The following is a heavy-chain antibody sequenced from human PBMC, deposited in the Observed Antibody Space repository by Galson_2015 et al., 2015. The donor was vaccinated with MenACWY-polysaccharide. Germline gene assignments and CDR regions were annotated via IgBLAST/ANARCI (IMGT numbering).Heavy chain of an antibody. V-gene: IGHV3-74*01. CDR1: GFTVSSYW. Sequence: SLRLSCAASGFTVSSYWMHWARQAPGKGLEWVSRINSDGNGVWYADSVKGRFAVSRDNAQNSMYLEMNSLRAEDTAVYYCARVSGEFYYDSGDLKQGPFDIWGRGTVLSVSS. CDR2: INSDGNGV. J-gene: IGHJ3*02. CDR3: ARVSGEFYYDSGDLKQGPFDI. D-gene: IGHD3-10*01.